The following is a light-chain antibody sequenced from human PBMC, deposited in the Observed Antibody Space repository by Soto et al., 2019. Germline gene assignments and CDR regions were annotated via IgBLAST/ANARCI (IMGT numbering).Light chain of an antibody. Sequence: DIVMTQSPDSLAVSLGERATINCKSSQSVLYSSNNKNYLAWYQQKPGQPPKLLIYWASTRESGVPDRFSGSGXGTDFTLTISSLQAEDVAVYYCQQYYSTPPYTFGQGTKLEIK. CDR2: WAS. CDR1: QSVLYSSNNKNY. J-gene: IGKJ2*01. V-gene: IGKV4-1*01. CDR3: QQYYSTPPYT.